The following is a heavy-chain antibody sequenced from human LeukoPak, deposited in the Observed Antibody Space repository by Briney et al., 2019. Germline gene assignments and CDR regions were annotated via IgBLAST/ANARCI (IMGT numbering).Heavy chain of an antibody. V-gene: IGHV1-2*02. D-gene: IGHD3-10*01. CDR3: ARTPAYGSGSSACDY. CDR1: GYTFTSYD. Sequence: ASVKVSCKASGYTFTSYDINWVRQATGQGLEWMGWINPNSGGTNYAQKFQGRVTMTRDTSIRTAYMELSRLRSDDTAVYYCARTPAYGSGSSACDYWGQGTLVTVSS. CDR2: INPNSGGT. J-gene: IGHJ4*02.